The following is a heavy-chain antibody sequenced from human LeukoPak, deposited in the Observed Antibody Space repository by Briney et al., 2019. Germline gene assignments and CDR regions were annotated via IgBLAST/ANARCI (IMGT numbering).Heavy chain of an antibody. CDR2: INIWNGGST. CDR1: GFTFDDYG. Sequence: GGSLRLSCEASGFTFDDYGMSWVRQSTGKGLEWVSAINIWNGGSTGYADSARGRLTISRDNAKNALYLQMNSLRAEDTALYYCARCSRSSTDCYSAFDIWGQGTMVTVSS. V-gene: IGHV3-20*04. J-gene: IGHJ3*02. CDR3: ARCSRSSTDCYSAFDI. D-gene: IGHD2-2*02.